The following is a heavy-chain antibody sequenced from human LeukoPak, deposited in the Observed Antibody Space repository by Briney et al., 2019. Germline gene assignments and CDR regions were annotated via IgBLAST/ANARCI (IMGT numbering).Heavy chain of an antibody. CDR1: GYTFTSYG. CDR3: ASAVNEWSAEKPPPDY. Sequence: ASVKVSCKASGYTFTSYGISWVRQAPGQGLEWMGWISAYNGNTNYAQKLQGRVTMTTDTSTSTAYMELSSLRSEDTAVYYCASAVNEWSAEKPPPDYWGQGTLVTVSS. CDR2: ISAYNGNT. J-gene: IGHJ4*02. V-gene: IGHV1-18*01. D-gene: IGHD3-3*01.